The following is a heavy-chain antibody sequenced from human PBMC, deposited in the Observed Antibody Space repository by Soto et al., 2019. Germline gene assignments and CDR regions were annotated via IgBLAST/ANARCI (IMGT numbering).Heavy chain of an antibody. V-gene: IGHV3-11*01. J-gene: IGHJ4*02. Sequence: QVQLVESGGDLVKPGGSLRLSCAASGFIFSDYCMAWIRQAPGKGLEWVSYISSSGSTIYYADSVKGRFTISRDNAKNSLYLQMNSLRAEDTAVYYCARDPREYYFDYWGQGTLVTVSS. CDR1: GFIFSDYC. CDR3: ARDPREYYFDY. CDR2: ISSSGSTI.